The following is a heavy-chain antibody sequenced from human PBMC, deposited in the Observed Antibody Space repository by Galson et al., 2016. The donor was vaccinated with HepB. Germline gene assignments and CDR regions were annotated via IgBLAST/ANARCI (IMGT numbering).Heavy chain of an antibody. J-gene: IGHJ5*02. V-gene: IGHV5-51*01. Sequence: QSGAEVKKPGESMKISCKGSGYSFTSYWIGWVRQMPGKGLEWMGVIYPGDSDTRYSPSFQGQVTISADKSISTAYLQWSSLKGSDSAMYYCARHQPWTTSWSDPWGQGTLVTVS. CDR1: GYSFTSYW. CDR3: ARHQPWTTSWSDP. D-gene: IGHD3/OR15-3a*01. CDR2: IYPGDSDT.